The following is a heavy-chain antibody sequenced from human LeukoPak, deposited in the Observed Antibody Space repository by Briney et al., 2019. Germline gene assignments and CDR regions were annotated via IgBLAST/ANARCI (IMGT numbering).Heavy chain of an antibody. D-gene: IGHD4-23*01. CDR1: GYTFTGYY. V-gene: IGHV1-2*06. CDR2: INPNSGGT. J-gene: IGHJ5*02. CDR3: ARGTVSAVTNWFDP. Sequence: ASVKVSCKASGYTFTGYYMHWVRQAPGQGLEWVGRINPNSGGTNYAQKFQGRVTMTRDTSISTAYMELSRLRSDDTAVYYCARGTVSAVTNWFDPWGQGTPVTVSS.